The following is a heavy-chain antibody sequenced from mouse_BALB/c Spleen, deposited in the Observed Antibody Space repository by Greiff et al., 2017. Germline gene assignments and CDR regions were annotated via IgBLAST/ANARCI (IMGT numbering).Heavy chain of an antibody. V-gene: IGHV3-2*02. CDR1: GYSITSDYA. D-gene: IGHD2-4*01. J-gene: IGHJ3*01. CDR2: ISYSGST. Sequence: EVKLQESGPGLVKPSQSLSLTCTVTGYSITSDYAWNWIRQFPGNKLEWMGYISYSGSTSYNPSLKSRISITRDTSKNQFFLQLNSVTTEDTATYYCARSDSWFAYWGQGTLVTVSA. CDR3: ARSDSWFAY.